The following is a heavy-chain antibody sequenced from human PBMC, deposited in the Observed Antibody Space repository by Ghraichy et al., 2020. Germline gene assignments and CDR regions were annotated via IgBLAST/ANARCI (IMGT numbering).Heavy chain of an antibody. Sequence: GESLNISCAASGFTFSSYSMNWVRQAPGKGLEWVSYISSGGSTIYYADSMKGRFTVSRDNAKNSLYLQMNSLRDEDTAVYYCARDLLSRYCSGGSCYGGDYWGQGTLVTVSS. CDR1: GFTFSSYS. V-gene: IGHV3-48*02. J-gene: IGHJ4*02. D-gene: IGHD2-15*01. CDR3: ARDLLSRYCSGGSCYGGDY. CDR2: ISSGGSTI.